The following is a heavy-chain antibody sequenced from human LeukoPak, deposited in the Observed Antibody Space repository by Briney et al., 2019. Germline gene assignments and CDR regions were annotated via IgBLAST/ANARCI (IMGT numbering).Heavy chain of an antibody. D-gene: IGHD2-15*01. CDR2: MYHSGST. J-gene: IGHJ4*02. CDR3: AGSCYLNYYFDY. Sequence: PSETLSLTCTVSGGSISTSIYYWGWIRQSPGKGLDWIGSMYHSGSTYYKSSLQSRVTMSVDTSKNQLSLKLSFVTAADTAIYYCAGSCYLNYYFDYWGRGTLVTVSS. CDR1: GGSISTSIYY. V-gene: IGHV4-39*07.